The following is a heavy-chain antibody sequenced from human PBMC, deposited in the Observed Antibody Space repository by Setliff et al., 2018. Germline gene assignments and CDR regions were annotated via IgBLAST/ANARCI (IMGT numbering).Heavy chain of an antibody. CDR2: IQKSGGT. V-gene: IGHV4-59*01. Sequence: PSETLSLTCNVSGVSISSYHWSWIRQPPGKGLESIGYIQKSGGTNYNPALKSRVTISVDTSTNQFSLKLRSVTAADTAVYYCARLSWNGLRYYGLDVWGQGTTVTVSS. CDR3: ARLSWNGLRYYGLDV. D-gene: IGHD3-3*01. J-gene: IGHJ6*02. CDR1: GVSISSYH.